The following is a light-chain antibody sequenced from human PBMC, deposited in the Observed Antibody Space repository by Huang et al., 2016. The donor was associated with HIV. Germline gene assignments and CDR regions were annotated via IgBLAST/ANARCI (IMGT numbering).Light chain of an antibody. J-gene: IGKJ4*02. V-gene: IGKV3-11*01. Sequence: EVVLTQSPATLSLSPGERATLSCRASQTISSYLAWYQHNTGQPPRLLIYDTSKRATRIPARFSGSGSGTDFTLTISSLEPEDFAVYYCHQRAGWPLFGGGTKVEIK. CDR2: DTS. CDR1: QTISSY. CDR3: HQRAGWPL.